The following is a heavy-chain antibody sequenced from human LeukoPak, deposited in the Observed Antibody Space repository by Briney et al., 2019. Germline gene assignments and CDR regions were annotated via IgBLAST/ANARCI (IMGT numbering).Heavy chain of an antibody. CDR2: ISYDGSNK. V-gene: IGHV3-30*04. Sequence: PGRSLRLSCAASGFTFSSYAMHWVRQAPGKGLEWVAVISYDGSNKYYADSVKGRFTISRDNSKNTLYLQMNSLRAEDTAVYYCARGGVELERRKFDYWGQGTLVTVSS. CDR1: GFTFSSYA. D-gene: IGHD1-1*01. CDR3: ARGGVELERRKFDY. J-gene: IGHJ4*02.